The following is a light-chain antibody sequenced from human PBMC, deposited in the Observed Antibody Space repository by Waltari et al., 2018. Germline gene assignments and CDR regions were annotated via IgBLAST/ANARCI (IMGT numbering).Light chain of an antibody. J-gene: IGKJ1*01. V-gene: IGKV1-5*03. CDR1: QSISTW. Sequence: DIQMTQSPSTLSASVGDIVTLTCRASQSISTWLAWYQQKPGRAPKLLIYKASSLESGVPSRFSGSGSGTEFTLTISSLQPDDFATYYCQQYSSFPSTFGQGTKVEIK. CDR2: KAS. CDR3: QQYSSFPST.